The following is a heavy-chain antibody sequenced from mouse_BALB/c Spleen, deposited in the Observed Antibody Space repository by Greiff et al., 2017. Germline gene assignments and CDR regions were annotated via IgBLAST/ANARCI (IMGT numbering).Heavy chain of an antibody. Sequence: EVQGVESGGGLVKPGGSLKLSCAASGFTFSSYAMSWVRQTPEKRLEWVATISSGGSYTYYPDSVKGRFTISRDNAKNTLYLQMSSLRSEDTAMYYCARHLGDYEAWFAYWGQGTLVTVSA. D-gene: IGHD2-4*01. CDR2: ISSGGSYT. J-gene: IGHJ3*01. CDR1: GFTFSSYA. CDR3: ARHLGDYEAWFAY. V-gene: IGHV5-9-3*01.